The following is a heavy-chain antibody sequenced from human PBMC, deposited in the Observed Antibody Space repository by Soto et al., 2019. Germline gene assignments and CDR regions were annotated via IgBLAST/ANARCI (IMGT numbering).Heavy chain of an antibody. V-gene: IGHV1-58*01. CDR1: GFTFTSSA. CDR2: IVVGSGNT. Sequence: SVKVSCKASGFTFTSSAVQWVRQARGQRLEWIGWIVVGSGNTNYAQKFQERVTITRDMSTSTAYMELSSLRSEDTAVYYCAVGYSDYDFAVAGGYYYGMDVWGQGTTVTVSS. J-gene: IGHJ6*02. CDR3: AVGYSDYDFAVAGGYYYGMDV. D-gene: IGHD5-12*01.